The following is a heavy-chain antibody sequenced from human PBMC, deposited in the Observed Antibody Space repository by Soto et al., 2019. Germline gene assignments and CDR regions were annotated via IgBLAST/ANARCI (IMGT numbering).Heavy chain of an antibody. V-gene: IGHV3-23*01. CDR3: AKRGSGSYFDF. J-gene: IGHJ4*02. CDR1: RFIFSSYA. CDR2: ISGSGDST. Sequence: GGSLRLSCAASRFIFSSYAMSWVRQAPGKGLEWVSIISGSGDSTYYADSVKGRFTISRDNSKNTLYLQMNSLRAEDTAVYYCAKRGSGSYFDFRGQGTLVTVSS. D-gene: IGHD1-26*01.